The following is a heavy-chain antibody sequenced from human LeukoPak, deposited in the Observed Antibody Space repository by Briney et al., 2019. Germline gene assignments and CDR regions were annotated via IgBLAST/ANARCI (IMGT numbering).Heavy chain of an antibody. CDR2: INPRTGVP. CDR3: ARDQGQWLTRFGIDH. D-gene: IGHD6-19*01. V-gene: IGHV1-2*02. Sequence: ASVKVSCKTSGYTFTGYYLHWVRQAPGQGLEWVGWINPRTGVPDLAQKFRGRDTLTRDTSITTAYMEVSSLRSDDTAMYYCARDQGQWLTRFGIDHWGQGTLVSVSS. CDR1: GYTFTGYY. J-gene: IGHJ4*02.